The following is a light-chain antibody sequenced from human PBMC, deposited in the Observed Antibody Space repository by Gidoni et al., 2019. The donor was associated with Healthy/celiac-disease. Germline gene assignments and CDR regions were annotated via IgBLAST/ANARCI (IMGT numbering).Light chain of an antibody. CDR1: QSVSSY. CDR2: DAS. Sequence: EIVLTQSPATLSLSPGERATISCRASQSVSSYLAWYQQKPGQAPRLLIYDASNRATGIPARFSGSGSGTDFTLTISSLEPDDFAVYYCQQRSNWPPYTFXQXTKLEIK. J-gene: IGKJ2*01. V-gene: IGKV3-11*01. CDR3: QQRSNWPPYT.